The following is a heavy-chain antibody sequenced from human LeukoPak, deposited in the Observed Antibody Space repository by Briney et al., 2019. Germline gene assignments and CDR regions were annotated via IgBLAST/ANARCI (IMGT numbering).Heavy chain of an antibody. V-gene: IGHV3-30*02. CDR3: ARDQNHYIVVVEAVTLDF. Sequence: PGGSLRLSCAASGFTFSSYGMHWVRQAPGKGLEWVAFIRYDGSNKYYADSVKGRFTISRDSSKNMLYLQMNSLSAEDTAVYYCARDQNHYIVVVEAVTLDFWGQGTLVTVSS. J-gene: IGHJ4*02. CDR1: GFTFSSYG. D-gene: IGHD2-15*01. CDR2: IRYDGSNK.